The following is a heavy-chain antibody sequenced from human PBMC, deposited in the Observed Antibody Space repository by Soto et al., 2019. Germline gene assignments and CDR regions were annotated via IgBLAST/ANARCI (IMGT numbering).Heavy chain of an antibody. D-gene: IGHD3-10*01. CDR3: AKRHYYGSGSFALAT. CDR1: GFTFSSNA. Sequence: EVRLLESGGGLVQPGGSLRLSCAGSGFTFSSNAMSWVRQAPGKGLEWVSSVSGYGYASDYADSVKGRFTVSRHNSKNTLYLQMNSLRAEDTAVYYCAKRHYYGSGSFALATWGQGTLVTVSS. J-gene: IGHJ4*03. V-gene: IGHV3-23*01. CDR2: VSGYGYAS.